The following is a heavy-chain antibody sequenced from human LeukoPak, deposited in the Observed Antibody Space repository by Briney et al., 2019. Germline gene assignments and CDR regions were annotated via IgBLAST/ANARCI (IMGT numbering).Heavy chain of an antibody. CDR1: GFTLSDYY. Sequence: GSLRLSCAASGFTLSDYYMSWIRQAPGKGLEWVSYISSSGSTIYYADSVKGRFTISRDNAKNSLYLQMNSLRAEDTAVYYCASLPGRGAVTTDGYWYFDLWGRGTLVTVSS. V-gene: IGHV3-11*01. CDR2: ISSSGSTI. J-gene: IGHJ2*01. CDR3: ASLPGRGAVTTDGYWYFDL. D-gene: IGHD4-17*01.